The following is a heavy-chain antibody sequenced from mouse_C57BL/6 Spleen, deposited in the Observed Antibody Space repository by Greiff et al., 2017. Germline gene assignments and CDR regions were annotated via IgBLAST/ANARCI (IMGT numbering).Heavy chain of an antibody. J-gene: IGHJ2*01. Sequence: EVQVVESGGGLVKPGGSLKLSCAASGFTFSDYGMHWVRQAPEKGLEWVAYISSGSSSIHYADKVKGRYTISRDNAKNTLFLPMTSLRSEDTAMYYSTRTCVDYWGQGTTLTVSS. CDR3: TRTCVDY. CDR2: ISSGSSSI. V-gene: IGHV5-17*01. CDR1: GFTFSDYG.